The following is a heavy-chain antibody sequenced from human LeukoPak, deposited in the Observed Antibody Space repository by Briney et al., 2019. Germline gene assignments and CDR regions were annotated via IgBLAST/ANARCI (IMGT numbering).Heavy chain of an antibody. V-gene: IGHV3-21*01. CDR2: ISSSSSYI. CDR1: GFTFSSYS. D-gene: IGHD2-15*01. J-gene: IGHJ4*02. CDR3: AREPDCSGGSCYSNFDY. Sequence: GGSLRLSCAASGFTFSSYSMNWVRQAPGKGLEWVSSISSSSSYIYYAGSVKGRFTISRDNAKNSLYLQMNSLRAEDTAVYYCAREPDCSGGSCYSNFDYWGQGTLVTVSS.